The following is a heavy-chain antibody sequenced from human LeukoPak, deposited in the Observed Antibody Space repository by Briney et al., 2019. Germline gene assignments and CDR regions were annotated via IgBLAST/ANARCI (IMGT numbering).Heavy chain of an antibody. CDR2: VYYTGST. CDR3: ARRRSGYSSGWPKGIRAYYFDY. V-gene: IGHV4-59*12. CDR1: GAYISGFY. Sequence: SSETLSLTCTVSGAYISGFYWSWIRQPPGKGLEWIGYVYYTGSTNYNPSLKSRVTISIDKSKKKFSLKLSSVTAADTAVYYCARRRSGYSSGWPKGIRAYYFDYWGQGTLVTVSS. D-gene: IGHD6-19*01. J-gene: IGHJ4*02.